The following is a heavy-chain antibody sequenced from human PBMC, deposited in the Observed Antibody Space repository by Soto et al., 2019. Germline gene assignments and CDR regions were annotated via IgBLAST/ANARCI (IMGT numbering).Heavy chain of an antibody. CDR1: GGSLSNHY. V-gene: IGHV4-59*11. J-gene: IGHJ4*02. Sequence: PSETLSLTCTVSGGSLSNHYWTWIRQSPGKGLEWIGSIYYSVNTNYNPSLDSRVTISVDTSKNQFSLQLTSVTTADTAIYYCARGLFEVYGGDLDYWAREPWSPSPQ. D-gene: IGHD4-17*01. CDR3: ARGLFEVYGGDLDY. CDR2: IYYSVNT.